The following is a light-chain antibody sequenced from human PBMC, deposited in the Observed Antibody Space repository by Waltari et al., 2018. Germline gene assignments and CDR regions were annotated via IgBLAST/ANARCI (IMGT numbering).Light chain of an antibody. V-gene: IGLV2-23*02. CDR2: AVT. CDR1: SSDVGNYNL. CDR3: CSYAGLGIYV. Sequence: QSGLTQPASVSGSPGQSITVSCTGTSSDVGNYNLVSWYQQYPGKAPRLMVYAVTKRTSGVSYRFFGSKSGNTASLTISGLQSEDEADYYCCSYAGLGIYVFGTGTKVTVL. J-gene: IGLJ1*01.